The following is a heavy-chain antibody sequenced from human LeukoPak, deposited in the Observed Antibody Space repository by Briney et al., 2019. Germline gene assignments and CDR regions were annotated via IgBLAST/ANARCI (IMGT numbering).Heavy chain of an antibody. CDR3: ARDRAVAADY. Sequence: GASVKVSCKASGYTFTSYGISWVRQAPGQGLELMGWISAYNGNTNYAQKLQGRGTMTTDTSTSTAYMELRSLRSDNTAVYYCARDRAVAADYWGQGTLVTVSS. V-gene: IGHV1-18*01. J-gene: IGHJ4*02. CDR2: ISAYNGNT. D-gene: IGHD2-15*01. CDR1: GYTFTSYG.